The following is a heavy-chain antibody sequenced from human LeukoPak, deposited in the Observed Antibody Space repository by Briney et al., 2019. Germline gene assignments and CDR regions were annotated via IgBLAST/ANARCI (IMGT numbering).Heavy chain of an antibody. CDR3: ARDTGIRGMDV. Sequence: GGSLRLSCAASGFTLSSYWMHWVRPAPGKGLEDVSAISGDGGSTDYADSVKDRFTISGDNSKNTLYLQMGSLRAEDMAVYYCARDTGIRGMDVSGQGTTVTVSS. CDR1: GFTLSSYW. D-gene: IGHD5-18*01. CDR2: ISGDGGST. J-gene: IGHJ6*02. V-gene: IGHV3-64*02.